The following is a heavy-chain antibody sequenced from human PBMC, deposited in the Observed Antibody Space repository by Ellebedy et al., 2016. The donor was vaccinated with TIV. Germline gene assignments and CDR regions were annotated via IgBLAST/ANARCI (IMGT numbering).Heavy chain of an antibody. CDR1: GYTFTSYG. V-gene: IGHV1-18*04. J-gene: IGHJ6*02. CDR3: ARDSPTAEYCSGGSCYSSRYYGMDV. CDR2: ISAYNGNT. D-gene: IGHD2-15*01. Sequence: ASVKVSXKASGYTFTSYGISWVRQAPGQGLEWMGWISAYNGNTNYAQKLQGRVTMTTDTSTSTAYMELRSLRSDDTAVYYCARDSPTAEYCSGGSCYSSRYYGMDVWGQGTTVTVSS.